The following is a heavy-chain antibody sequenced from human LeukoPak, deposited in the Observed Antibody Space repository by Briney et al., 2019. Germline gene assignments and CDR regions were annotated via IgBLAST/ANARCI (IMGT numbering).Heavy chain of an antibody. J-gene: IGHJ3*02. CDR3: ARRAGDAFDI. V-gene: IGHV3-33*08. CDR2: IWYDGSNK. Sequence: PGGSLRLSCAASGFTFSSYEMNWVRQAPGRGLEWVALIWYDGSNKFYADSVKGRFTISRDNSKNTLYLQMNSLRVEDTAVYYCARRAGDAFDIWGQGTMVTVSS. CDR1: GFTFSSYE.